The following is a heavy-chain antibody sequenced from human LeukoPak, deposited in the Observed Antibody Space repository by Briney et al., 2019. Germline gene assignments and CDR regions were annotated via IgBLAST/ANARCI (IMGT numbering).Heavy chain of an antibody. CDR3: ARWAGIVVVPAATIAGGYYYGMDV. D-gene: IGHD2-2*01. V-gene: IGHV1-18*01. Sequence: ASVKVSCKASGYTFTSYGISWVRQAPGQGLEWMGWISAYNGNTNYAQKLQGRVTMTTDTSTSTAYMELGSLRSDDTAVYYCARWAGIVVVPAATIAGGYYYGMDVWGQGTTVIVSS. CDR1: GYTFTSYG. CDR2: ISAYNGNT. J-gene: IGHJ6*02.